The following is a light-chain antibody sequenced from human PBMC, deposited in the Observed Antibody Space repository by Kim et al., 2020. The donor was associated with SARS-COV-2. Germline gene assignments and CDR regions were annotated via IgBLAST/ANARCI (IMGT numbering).Light chain of an antibody. CDR3: QAWDSNTGV. CDR1: KLGDKY. Sequence: VSPVQTASITCSGDKLGDKYACWYQQKPGQSPVLGIYQDSKRPSGIPERFSGSNSGNTATLTISGTQAMDEADYYCQAWDSNTGVFGGGTQLTVL. CDR2: QDS. V-gene: IGLV3-1*01. J-gene: IGLJ2*01.